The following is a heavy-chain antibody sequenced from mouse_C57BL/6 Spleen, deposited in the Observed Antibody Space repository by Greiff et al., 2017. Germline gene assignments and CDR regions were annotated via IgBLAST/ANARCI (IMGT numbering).Heavy chain of an antibody. Sequence: QVQLQQPGAELVMPGASVKLSCKASGYTFTSYWMHWVKQRPGQGLEWIGEIDPSDSYTNYNQKFKGKSTLTVDKSSSTAYMQLSSLTSEDSAVYYCARSRWDYHWYFDVWGTGTTVTVSS. V-gene: IGHV1-69*01. CDR3: ARSRWDYHWYFDV. D-gene: IGHD2-4*01. CDR2: IDPSDSYT. J-gene: IGHJ1*03. CDR1: GYTFTSYW.